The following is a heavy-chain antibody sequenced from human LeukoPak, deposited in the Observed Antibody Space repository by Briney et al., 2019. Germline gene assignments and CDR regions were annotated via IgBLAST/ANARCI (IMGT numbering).Heavy chain of an antibody. D-gene: IGHD6-13*01. J-gene: IGHJ4*02. CDR2: IGGSVGSM. Sequence: QPGGSLRLSCAASGFTFSSCVMSWVRQAPGKGLEWVSNIGGSVGSMFYAASVKGRFAISRDNSKKTLFLQMNNLRVEDTAVYYCAKRGNSWDLFNYWGQGTLVTVSS. CDR1: GFTFSSCV. CDR3: AKRGNSWDLFNY. V-gene: IGHV3-23*01.